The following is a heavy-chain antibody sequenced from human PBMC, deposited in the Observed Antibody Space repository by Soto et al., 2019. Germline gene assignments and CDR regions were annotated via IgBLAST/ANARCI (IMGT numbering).Heavy chain of an antibody. CDR2: MNPNSGNT. V-gene: IGHV1-8*01. CDR3: AGERANRLDP. CDR1: GYTFTSYD. Sequence: QVQLVQSGAEVKKPGASVKVSCKASGYTFTSYDINWVRQATGQGLEWMGWMNPNSGNTGYAQKVPGRVTRTMHTSLSTAYIELSSLRSQDTAVYYCAGERANRLDPWGSGTLVTVSS. J-gene: IGHJ5*02.